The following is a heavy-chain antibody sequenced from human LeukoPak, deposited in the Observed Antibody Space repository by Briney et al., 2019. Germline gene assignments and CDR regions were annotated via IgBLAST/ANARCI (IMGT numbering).Heavy chain of an antibody. D-gene: IGHD3-10*01. J-gene: IGHJ6*04. CDR2: IIPIFGTA. V-gene: IGHV1-69*06. Sequence: SVKVSCKPSGGTFTSYAISWVRQAPGQGLEWMGGIIPIFGTANYAQKFQGKVTITAHKSTSTAYMELSSLRSEDTAVYYCARSYYCGSGSYGYYGMDVWGKGTTVTVSS. CDR1: GGTFTSYA. CDR3: ARSYYCGSGSYGYYGMDV.